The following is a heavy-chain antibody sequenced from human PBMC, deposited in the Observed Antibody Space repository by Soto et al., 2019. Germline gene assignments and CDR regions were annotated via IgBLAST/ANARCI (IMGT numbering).Heavy chain of an antibody. D-gene: IGHD2-2*02. J-gene: IGHJ4*02. V-gene: IGHV1-18*01. CDR2: ISAYNGNT. Sequence: ASVKVSCKASGGTFSSYTISWVRQAPGQGLEWMGWISAYNGNTNYAQKLQGRVTMTTDTSTSTAYMELRSLRSDDTAVYYCARDDCMSTSCYIGYWGQGTLVTVSS. CDR3: ARDDCMSTSCYIGY. CDR1: GGTFSSYT.